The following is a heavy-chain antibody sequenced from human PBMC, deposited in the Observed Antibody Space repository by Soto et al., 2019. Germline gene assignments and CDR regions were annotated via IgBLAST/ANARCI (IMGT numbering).Heavy chain of an antibody. J-gene: IGHJ5*02. V-gene: IGHV4-59*08. Sequence: SDTLSLTCTVSGGSISSYYWSWIRQPPGKGLEWIEYIYYSVSTNYNPSHKSRVTISVDTSKNQFSLKLSSVTAADTAVYYCARNDFRRRSSSWYAWDWFDPWGQGTLVTVSS. CDR1: GGSISSYY. D-gene: IGHD6-13*01. CDR2: IYYSVST. CDR3: ARNDFRRRSSSWYAWDWFDP.